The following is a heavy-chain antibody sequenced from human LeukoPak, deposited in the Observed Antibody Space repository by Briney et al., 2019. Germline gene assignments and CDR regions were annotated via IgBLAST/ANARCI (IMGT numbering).Heavy chain of an antibody. CDR3: ARRRAQLVYCSGGSCHFDY. CDR1: GRSIRDYY. J-gene: IGHJ4*02. CDR2: IYYSGST. V-gene: IGHV4-59*08. Sequence: TSETLSLTCTVSGRSIRDYYWIWIRQPPGKGLEWIGYIYYSGSTNYNPSLKSRVTISLDTSKNQYSLKLSSETAADTADCYCARRRAQLVYCSGGSCHFDYWGQGTLVTVSP. D-gene: IGHD2-15*01.